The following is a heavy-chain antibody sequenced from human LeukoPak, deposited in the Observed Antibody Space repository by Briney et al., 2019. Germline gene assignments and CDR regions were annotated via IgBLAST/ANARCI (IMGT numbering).Heavy chain of an antibody. V-gene: IGHV3-21*06. CDR1: GFTFSSYS. Sequence: PGGSLRRSCAASGFTFSSYSMNWVRQAPGKGLEWVSSISSSSSYIYYADSVKGRFTISRDNAKNSLYLQMNSLRAEDTAVYYCATRITMVRGVIINDYWGQGTLVTVSS. CDR3: ATRITMVRGVIINDY. CDR2: ISSSSSYI. J-gene: IGHJ4*02. D-gene: IGHD3-10*01.